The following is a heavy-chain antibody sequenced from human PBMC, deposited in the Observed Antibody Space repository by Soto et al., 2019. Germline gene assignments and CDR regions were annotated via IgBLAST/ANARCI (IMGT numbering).Heavy chain of an antibody. CDR1: GFTFSSYA. Sequence: PGGSLRLSCAASGFTFSSYAMSWVRQAPGKGLEWVSAISGSGGSTYYADSVKGRFTISRDNSKNTLYLQMNSLRAEDTAVYYCARDSEEGLRFLEWSHYGTDVWGQGTTVTVSS. J-gene: IGHJ6*02. D-gene: IGHD3-3*01. V-gene: IGHV3-23*01. CDR2: ISGSGGST. CDR3: ARDSEEGLRFLEWSHYGTDV.